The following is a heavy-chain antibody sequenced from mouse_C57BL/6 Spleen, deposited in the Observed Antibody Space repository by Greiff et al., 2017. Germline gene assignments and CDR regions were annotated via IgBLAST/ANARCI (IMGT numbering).Heavy chain of an antibody. V-gene: IGHV3-6*01. CDR2: ISYDGSN. Sequence: ESGPGLVKPSQSLSLPCSVTGYSITSGYYWNWIRQFPGNKLEWMGYISYDGSNNYNPSLKNRISITRDTSKNQFFLELNSVTTEDTATYYCARVRGWLLWYFDVWGTGTTVTVSS. J-gene: IGHJ1*03. D-gene: IGHD2-3*01. CDR1: GYSITSGYY. CDR3: ARVRGWLLWYFDV.